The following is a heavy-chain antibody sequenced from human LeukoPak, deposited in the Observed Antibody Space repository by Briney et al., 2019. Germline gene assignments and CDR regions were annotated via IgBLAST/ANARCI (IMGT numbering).Heavy chain of an antibody. J-gene: IGHJ4*02. CDR2: INPNSGGT. V-gene: IGHV1-2*02. Sequence: GASVKVSCKASGYTFTSYYMHWVRQAPGQGVEWMGWINPNSGGTNYAQKFQGRVTMTRDTSISTAYMELSRLRSDDTAVYYCARRGGYDSGFDYWGQGTLVTVSS. CDR3: ARRGGYDSGFDY. CDR1: GYTFTSYY. D-gene: IGHD5-12*01.